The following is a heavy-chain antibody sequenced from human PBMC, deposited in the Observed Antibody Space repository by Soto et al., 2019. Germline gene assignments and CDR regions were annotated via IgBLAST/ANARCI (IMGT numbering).Heavy chain of an antibody. V-gene: IGHV3-30*18. CDR1: GFTFSSYG. CDR2: ISYDGSNK. J-gene: IGHJ6*02. CDR3: AKDWGYYGMDV. Sequence: QVQLVESGGGVVQPGRSLRLSCAASGFTFSSYGMHWVRQAPGKGLEWVAVISYDGSNKYYADSVKGRFTISRDNSKSTLYLQMNSLRAEDTAVYYCAKDWGYYGMDVWGQGTTVTVSS. D-gene: IGHD3-16*01.